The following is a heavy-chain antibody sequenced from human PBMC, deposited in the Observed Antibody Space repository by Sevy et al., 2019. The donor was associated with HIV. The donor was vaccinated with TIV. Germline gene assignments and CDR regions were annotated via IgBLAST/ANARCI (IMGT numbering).Heavy chain of an antibody. Sequence: SETLSLTCAVSDYSISSGYYWGWIRQPPGKGLEWIGSIYHSGSTYYNPSLKSRVTISVDTSKNQFSLKLSSVTAADTAVYYCARDLGSGWPDYYYYYMDVWGKGTTVTVSS. J-gene: IGHJ6*03. CDR2: IYHSGST. D-gene: IGHD6-19*01. V-gene: IGHV4-38-2*02. CDR3: ARDLGSGWPDYYYYYMDV. CDR1: DYSISSGYY.